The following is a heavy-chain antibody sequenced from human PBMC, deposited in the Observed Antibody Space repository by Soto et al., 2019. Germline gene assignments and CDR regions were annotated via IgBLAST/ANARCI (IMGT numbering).Heavy chain of an antibody. CDR1: GVTVSSYA. V-gene: IGHV3-23*01. CDR2: ISGSGGGT. D-gene: IGHD3-10*01. J-gene: IGHJ3*01. CDR3: AKSRGSGSYFNPSDAFDF. Sequence: GSLRLACAASGVTVSSYAMSWVRQAPGKGLEWVSSISGSGGGTYYANSVKGRFTISRDNSKNMLSLQMNSLRAEDTAVYYCAKSRGSGSYFNPSDAFDFWGQGTMVTVSS.